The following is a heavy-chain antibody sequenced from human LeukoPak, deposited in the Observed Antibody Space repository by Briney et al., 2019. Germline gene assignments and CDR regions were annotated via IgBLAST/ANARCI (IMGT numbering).Heavy chain of an antibody. D-gene: IGHD5-18*01. Sequence: GGSLRLSCAASGFSFSSYSFNWVRQAPGKGLEWISYISSPTSNIHYADSVKGRFTISRDNAKDSLFLQMNSLRVDDTAVYYCAREGREYSYDYWGQGTLVTVSS. J-gene: IGHJ4*02. CDR1: GFSFSSYS. CDR3: AREGREYSYDY. CDR2: ISSPTSNI. V-gene: IGHV3-48*01.